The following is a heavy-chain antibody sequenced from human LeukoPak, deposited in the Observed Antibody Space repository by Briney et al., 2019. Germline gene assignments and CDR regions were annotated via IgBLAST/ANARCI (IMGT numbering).Heavy chain of an antibody. CDR1: GFTFSSYG. D-gene: IGHD3-3*01. J-gene: IGHJ6*04. Sequence: GGSLRLSCAASGFTFSSYGMHWVRQAPGKGLEWVAVIWYDGSNKYYADSVKGRFTISRDNSKNTLYLQMNSLRAEDTAVYYCAREEDYDFWSGEVYGMDVWGKGTTFTVSS. CDR3: AREEDYDFWSGEVYGMDV. V-gene: IGHV3-33*01. CDR2: IWYDGSNK.